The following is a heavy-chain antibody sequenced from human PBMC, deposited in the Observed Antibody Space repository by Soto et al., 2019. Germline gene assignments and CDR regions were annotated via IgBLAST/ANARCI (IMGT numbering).Heavy chain of an antibody. CDR2: IYYSGST. J-gene: IGHJ4*02. Sequence: QVQLQESGPGLVKPSETLSLTCTVSGGSISGYYWSWIRQPPGKGLEWIGYIYYSGSTKYNPSLKSRITISVDTSKNQFSLKLSSVIAADKAVYYCARARMDSSQFPYFDYWGQGTLVTVSS. V-gene: IGHV4-59*01. CDR3: ARARMDSSQFPYFDY. CDR1: GGSISGYY. D-gene: IGHD3-22*01.